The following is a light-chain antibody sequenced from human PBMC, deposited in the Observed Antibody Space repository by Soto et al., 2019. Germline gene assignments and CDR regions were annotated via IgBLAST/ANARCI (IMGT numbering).Light chain of an antibody. CDR1: QSINSW. CDR3: QQYDNLRAT. CDR2: KAS. J-gene: IGKJ5*01. Sequence: TQSPSPMAASVGDRITITCRASQSINSWLGWYQQKPGKAPKLLIYKASTLKSGVPSRFSGSGSGTGFTFTISSLQPEDIATYYCQQYDNLRATFGQGTRLEIK. V-gene: IGKV1-5*03.